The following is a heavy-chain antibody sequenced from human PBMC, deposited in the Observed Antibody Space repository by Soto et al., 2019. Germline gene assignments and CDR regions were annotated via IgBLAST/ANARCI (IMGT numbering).Heavy chain of an antibody. J-gene: IGHJ6*02. CDR3: AKGILSATIGPYAMDV. D-gene: IGHD3-16*01. CDR1: GFDFSSYA. CDR2: ISYDGNYI. V-gene: IGHV3-30*18. Sequence: GGSLRLSCEASGFDFSSYAMHWVRQAPGKGLEWVGVISYDGNYIYYADSVKGRFTISRDNSKNTLYVQVNSLRPEDTAVYYCAKGILSATIGPYAMDVWGQGITVTVSS.